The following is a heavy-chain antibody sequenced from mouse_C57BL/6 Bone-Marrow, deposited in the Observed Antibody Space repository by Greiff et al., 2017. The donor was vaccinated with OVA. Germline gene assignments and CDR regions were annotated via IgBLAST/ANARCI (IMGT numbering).Heavy chain of an antibody. CDR3: ESPGLRDFYYAMDY. J-gene: IGHJ4*01. CDR1: GYTFTGYW. V-gene: IGHV1-9*01. D-gene: IGHD1-1*01. Sequence: QVQLQQSGAELMKPGASVKLSCKATGYTFTGYWIEWVKQRPGHGLEWIGELLPGSGSTNYNEKFKGKATFTADTSSNTAYMQLSSLTTEDSAIYYCESPGLRDFYYAMDYWGQGTSVTVSS. CDR2: LLPGSGST.